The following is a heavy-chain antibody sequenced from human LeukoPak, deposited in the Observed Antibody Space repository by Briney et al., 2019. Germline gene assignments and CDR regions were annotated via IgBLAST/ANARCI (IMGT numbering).Heavy chain of an antibody. V-gene: IGHV3-30*04. J-gene: IGHJ4*02. D-gene: IGHD6-13*01. CDR3: ARDRVAAADLDY. CDR2: ISYEGTNN. CDR1: GFTFSSFA. Sequence: GGSLRLSCAASGFTFSSFAMHWVRQAPGKGLEWVAVISYEGTNNHYVDSVKGRFTVSRDNSKNTLYLQMDSLSTEDTAAYYCARDRVAAADLDYWGQGTLVTVSS.